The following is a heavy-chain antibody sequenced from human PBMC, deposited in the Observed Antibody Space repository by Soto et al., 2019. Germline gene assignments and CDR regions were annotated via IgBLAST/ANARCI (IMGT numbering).Heavy chain of an antibody. CDR1: GYTFTSYG. Sequence: ASVKVSCKASGYTFTSYGISWVRQAPGQGLEWMGWISAYNGNTNYAQKIQGRVTMTIDTSTSTAYMELRSLRSDDTAVYYCARDLRDRQQLGDAFDIWGQGTMVTVSS. J-gene: IGHJ3*02. V-gene: IGHV1-18*01. CDR3: ARDLRDRQQLGDAFDI. D-gene: IGHD6-13*01. CDR2: ISAYNGNT.